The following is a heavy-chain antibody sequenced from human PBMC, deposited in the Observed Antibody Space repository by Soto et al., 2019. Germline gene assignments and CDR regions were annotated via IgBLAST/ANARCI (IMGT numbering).Heavy chain of an antibody. D-gene: IGHD6-19*01. J-gene: IGHJ6*02. CDR1: TFSFSAYA. Sequence: GESLRFSCAASTFSFSAYATHWVSQAPAKGLEWVAVISYEGSSGFYGDSVKGRGSVSRDNSKNMVYLQMNSLRGEDTAVYYCARVLIAVAGTGDYGMDVWGQGTTVTVSS. V-gene: IGHV3-30*03. CDR2: ISYEGSSG. CDR3: ARVLIAVAGTGDYGMDV.